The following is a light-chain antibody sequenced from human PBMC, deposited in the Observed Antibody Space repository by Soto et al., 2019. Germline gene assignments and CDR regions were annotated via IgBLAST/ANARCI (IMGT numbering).Light chain of an antibody. J-gene: IGKJ4*01. CDR2: DAS. Sequence: MTQSPVTLSVSPGERATLSCRASQFIGSNLAWYQQKPAQPPRLLIYDASTRATCIPARFSGSGSGTEFTLTISSLQSEDFAVYYCQQYNNWPPLTFGGGTKVDIK. V-gene: IGKV3-15*01. CDR3: QQYNNWPPLT. CDR1: QFIGSN.